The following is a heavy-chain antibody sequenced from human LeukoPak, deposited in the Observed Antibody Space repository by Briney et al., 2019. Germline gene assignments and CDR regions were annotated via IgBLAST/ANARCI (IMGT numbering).Heavy chain of an antibody. CDR1: KFNFNSYG. J-gene: IGHJ4*02. V-gene: IGHV3-23*01. CDR2: ISGSGGST. CDR3: AKVGRGATSGVPHY. D-gene: IGHD1-26*01. Sequence: GGSLRLSCTTSKFNFNSYGMTWVRQAPGKGLEWVSAISGSGGSTYYADSVKGRFTISRDNSKNTLYLQMNSLRAEDTAVYYCAKVGRGATSGVPHYWGQGTLVTVSS.